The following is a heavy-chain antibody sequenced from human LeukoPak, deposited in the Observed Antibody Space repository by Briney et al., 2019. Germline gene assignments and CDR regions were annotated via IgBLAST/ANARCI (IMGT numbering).Heavy chain of an antibody. V-gene: IGHV3-7*03. D-gene: IGHD4-17*01. Sequence: GGSLRLSCAVSGFTFSSYWMSWFRQAPGKGLEWVANINQDGSQKFSVDSVKGRFTISRDNSKNTLYLQMNSLRAEDTAVYYCARDYGDYATPPGAPTPIYYYYGMDVWGQGTTVTVSS. CDR1: GFTFSSYW. CDR3: ARDYGDYATPPGAPTPIYYYYGMDV. CDR2: INQDGSQK. J-gene: IGHJ6*02.